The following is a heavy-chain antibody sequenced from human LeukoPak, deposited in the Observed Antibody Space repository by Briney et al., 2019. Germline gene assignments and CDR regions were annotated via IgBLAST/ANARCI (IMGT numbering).Heavy chain of an antibody. D-gene: IGHD3-22*01. CDR2: INPNSGGT. V-gene: IGHV1-2*02. J-gene: IGHJ3*01. CDR3: ARQGGTLIAVVKVALDV. Sequence: GASMKVSCKASGYTFTGNYMHWVRQTPGQGLEWMGWINPNSGGTNYAQKFQGRVTMTRDTSITTAYMELSSLRADDTAVYYCARQGGTLIAVVKVALDVWGQGTMVTVSS. CDR1: GYTFTGNY.